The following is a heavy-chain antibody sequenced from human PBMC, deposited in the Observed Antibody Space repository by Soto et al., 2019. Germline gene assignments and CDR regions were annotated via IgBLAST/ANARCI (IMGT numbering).Heavy chain of an antibody. CDR3: AREGGDLNWFDP. CDR1: GVTISSHS. Sequence: GGSLRLSCAASGVTISSHSMNWVRKAPGKGLEWVSYISSSSSTIYYADSVKGRFTISRDNAKNSLYLQMNSLRAEDTAVYYCAREGGDLNWFDPWGQGTLVTVSS. J-gene: IGHJ5*02. D-gene: IGHD4-17*01. CDR2: ISSSSSTI. V-gene: IGHV3-48*01.